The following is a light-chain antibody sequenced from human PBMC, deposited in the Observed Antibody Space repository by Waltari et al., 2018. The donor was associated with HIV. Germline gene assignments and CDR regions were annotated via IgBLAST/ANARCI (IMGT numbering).Light chain of an antibody. CDR3: ATWDDTLSGPV. V-gene: IGLV1-47*01. J-gene: IGLJ2*01. Sequence: QSVLTQAPSASGTPGQRVTISCSGSSSNIGSNYVYWYHQFPGTAPKLLIYRNNQRPSGVPDRFSGSKSGTSASLAISGRRSEDEADYYCATWDDTLSGPVFGGGTKLTVL. CDR2: RNN. CDR1: SSNIGSNY.